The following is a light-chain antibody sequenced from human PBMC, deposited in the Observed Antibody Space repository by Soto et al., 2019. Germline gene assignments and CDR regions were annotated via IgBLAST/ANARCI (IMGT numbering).Light chain of an antibody. CDR2: DVS. CDR3: SSYTSSSTSVV. J-gene: IGLJ2*01. V-gene: IGLV2-14*01. Sequence: QSALTQPASVSGSPGQSITISCTGTSSDVGGYNYVSWYQQHPGKAPKLMIYDVSNQPSGLSNRFSGSKSGNTASLTISGLQAEDEADYYCSSYTSSSTSVVFGGGTKLTVL. CDR1: SSDVGGYNY.